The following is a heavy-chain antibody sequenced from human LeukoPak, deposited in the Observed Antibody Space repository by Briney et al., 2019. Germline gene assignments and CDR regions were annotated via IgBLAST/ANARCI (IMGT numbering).Heavy chain of an antibody. J-gene: IGHJ6*02. Sequence: SETLSLTCTVSGGPISSYYWSWIRQPPGKGLEWIGYIYYSGSTNYNPSLKSRVTISVDKSKNQFSLKLSSVTAADTAVYYCARFAAVALDLYYYYGMDVWGQGTTVTVSS. CDR3: ARFAAVALDLYYYYGMDV. V-gene: IGHV4-59*01. CDR1: GGPISSYY. CDR2: IYYSGST.